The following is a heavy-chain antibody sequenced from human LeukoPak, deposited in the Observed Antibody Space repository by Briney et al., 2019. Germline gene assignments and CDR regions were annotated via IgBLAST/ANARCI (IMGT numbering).Heavy chain of an antibody. V-gene: IGHV1-69*05. CDR2: IIPIFGTA. Sequence: SVKVSCKASGGTFSGYAISWVRQAPGQGLERMGRIIPIFGTANYAQKFQGRVTITTDESTGTAYMELSSLRSEDTAVYYCARGGMGRRTVKYDYWGQGTLVTVSS. CDR3: ARGGMGRRTVKYDY. CDR1: GGTFSGYA. J-gene: IGHJ4*02. D-gene: IGHD6-13*01.